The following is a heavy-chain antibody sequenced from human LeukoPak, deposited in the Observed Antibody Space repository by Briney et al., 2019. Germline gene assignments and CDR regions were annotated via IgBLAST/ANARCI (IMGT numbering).Heavy chain of an antibody. D-gene: IGHD1-7*01. J-gene: IGHJ4*02. Sequence: SETLSLTCTVSGGSISSYYWSWIRQPAGRGLEWIGRMSASGSTNYSPSLKSRVTISVDASKTQFSLKLNSVTAADTAVYYCARGSRELYYFDYWGQGTLVTVSS. CDR2: MSASGST. V-gene: IGHV4-4*07. CDR1: GGSISSYY. CDR3: ARGSRELYYFDY.